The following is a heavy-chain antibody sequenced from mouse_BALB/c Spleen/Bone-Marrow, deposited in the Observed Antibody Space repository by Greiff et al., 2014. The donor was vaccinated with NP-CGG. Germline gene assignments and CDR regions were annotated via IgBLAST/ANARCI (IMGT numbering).Heavy chain of an antibody. V-gene: IGHV1-14*01. CDR2: INPYNDGT. J-gene: IGHJ2*01. Sequence: VQLQQPGPELVKPGASVKMSCKASGYTFTSYVMHWVQQKPGQGLEWIGYINPYNDGTKYNEKFKGKATLTSDKSSSTAYMELSSLTYEDSAVYYCAREGVDYFDYWGQGTTLTVSS. CDR1: GYTFTSYV. CDR3: AREGVDYFDY.